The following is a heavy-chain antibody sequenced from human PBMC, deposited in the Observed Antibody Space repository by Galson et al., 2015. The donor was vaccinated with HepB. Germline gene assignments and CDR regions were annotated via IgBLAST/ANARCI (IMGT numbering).Heavy chain of an antibody. J-gene: IGHJ4*02. D-gene: IGHD3-22*01. Sequence: SLRLSCAASGFTFSTYSMRWVRQAPGKGLEWLSYISSGGDTILYADSVKGRFTVSRDNAQNSLFLQMNSLRAEDTAIYYCARVFNYDNGAYSDYWGQGTLVTVSS. CDR2: ISSGGDTI. CDR1: GFTFSTYS. CDR3: ARVFNYDNGAYSDY. V-gene: IGHV3-48*01.